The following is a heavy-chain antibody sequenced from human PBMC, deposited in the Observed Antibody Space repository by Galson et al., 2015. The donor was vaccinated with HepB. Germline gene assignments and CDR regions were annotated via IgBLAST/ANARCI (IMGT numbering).Heavy chain of an antibody. Sequence: SLRLSCAASGFTFSSYNMNWVRQAPGKGLEWVSSISSSSSYTYYADSVKGRFTISRDNAKNSLYLQMNSLRAEDTAVYYCARAHSSGWYLRSLYYYYGMDVWGQGTTVTVSS. D-gene: IGHD6-19*01. CDR1: GFTFSSYN. CDR3: ARAHSSGWYLRSLYYYYGMDV. V-gene: IGHV3-21*06. J-gene: IGHJ6*02. CDR2: ISSSSSYT.